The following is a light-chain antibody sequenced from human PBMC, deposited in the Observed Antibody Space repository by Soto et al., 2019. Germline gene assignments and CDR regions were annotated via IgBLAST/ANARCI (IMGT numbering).Light chain of an antibody. CDR3: SSYAGSNNLGV. CDR2: EVS. J-gene: IGLJ2*01. Sequence: QSALTQPPSAAGSPGQSVTISCTGTSSDVGGYNYVSWYQQHPGKAPKLMTYEVSKRPSGVPDRFSGYKSGNTASLTVSGLQAEDEADYYCSSYAGSNNLGVFGGGTKLTVL. V-gene: IGLV2-8*01. CDR1: SSDVGGYNY.